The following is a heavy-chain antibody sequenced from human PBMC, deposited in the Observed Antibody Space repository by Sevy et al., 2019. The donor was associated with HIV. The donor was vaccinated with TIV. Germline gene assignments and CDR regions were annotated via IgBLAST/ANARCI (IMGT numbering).Heavy chain of an antibody. CDR3: ARHVAVPYFREGFDY. D-gene: IGHD3-10*02. CDR1: GGSINNYY. V-gene: IGHV4-59*08. J-gene: IGHJ4*02. CDR2: IFYNGVT. Sequence: SETLSLTCTVSGGSINNYYWSWIRQSPGKGLEWIAYIFYNGVTRYSPSLKSRVTISVDTSKNQFSLKLNSVTAADTAVYYCARHVAVPYFREGFDYWGQGTLVTVSS.